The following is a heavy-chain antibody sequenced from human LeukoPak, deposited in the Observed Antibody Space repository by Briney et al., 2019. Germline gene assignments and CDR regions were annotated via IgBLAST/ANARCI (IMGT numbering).Heavy chain of an antibody. D-gene: IGHD3-10*01. CDR1: GYTFTSYG. V-gene: IGHV1-18*04. CDR3: ARDGMVRGVINRKGPRPSWFDP. J-gene: IGHJ5*02. CDR2: ISAYNGNT. Sequence: ASVKVSCKASGYTFTSYGISWVRQAPGQGLEWMGWISAYNGNTNYAQKLQGRVTMTTDTSTSTAYMELGSLRSDDTAVYYCARDGMVRGVINRKGPRPSWFDPWGQGTLVTVSS.